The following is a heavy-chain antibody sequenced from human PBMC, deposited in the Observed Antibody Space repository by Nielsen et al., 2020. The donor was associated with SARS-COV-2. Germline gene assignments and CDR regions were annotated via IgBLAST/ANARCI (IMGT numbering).Heavy chain of an antibody. Sequence: WIRQPPGKGLEWIGEINHSGSTNYNPSLKSRVTISVDTSKNQFSLKLSSVTAADTAVYYCARQGSLSGVDYWGQGTLVTVSS. CDR3: ARQGSLSGVDY. CDR2: INHSGST. V-gene: IGHV4-34*01. D-gene: IGHD7-27*01. J-gene: IGHJ4*02.